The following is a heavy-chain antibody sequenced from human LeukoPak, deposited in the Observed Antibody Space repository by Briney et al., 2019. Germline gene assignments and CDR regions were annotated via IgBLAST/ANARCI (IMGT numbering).Heavy chain of an antibody. CDR3: ARDRVGATHAFDI. CDR1: GFTFSSYS. Sequence: GGSLRLSCAASGFTFSSYSMNWVRQAPGKGLEWVSSISSSSSYTYYADSVKGRFTISRDNAKNSLYLQMNSLRAEDTAVYYCARDRVGATHAFDIWGQGTMVTVSS. V-gene: IGHV3-21*01. CDR2: ISSSSSYT. D-gene: IGHD1-26*01. J-gene: IGHJ3*02.